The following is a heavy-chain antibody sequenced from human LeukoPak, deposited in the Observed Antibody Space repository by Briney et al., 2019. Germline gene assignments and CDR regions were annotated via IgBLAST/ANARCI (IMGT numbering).Heavy chain of an antibody. D-gene: IGHD3-9*01. J-gene: IGHJ6*02. Sequence: GASVKVSCKASGYTFTGYYMHWVRQAPGQGLEWMGWINPNSGGTNYAQKFQGRVTMTRNTSISTAYMELSSLRSEDTAVYYCARVSPSLRYFDWLLYYYYGMDVWGQGTTVTVSS. CDR1: GYTFTGYY. V-gene: IGHV1-2*02. CDR3: ARVSPSLRYFDWLLYYYYGMDV. CDR2: INPNSGGT.